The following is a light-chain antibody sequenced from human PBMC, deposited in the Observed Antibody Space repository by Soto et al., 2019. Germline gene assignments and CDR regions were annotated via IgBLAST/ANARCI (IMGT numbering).Light chain of an antibody. CDR2: DAS. CDR1: QSVSSD. CDR3: QQRSNWPPLT. V-gene: IGKV3-11*01. J-gene: IGKJ4*01. Sequence: IVLTQSQATLSVSHGERATFSCRAGQSVSSDLVWYQQKPGQAPRLLIYDASNRATGIPARFSGSGSGTDFTLTISSLEPEDFAVYYCQQRSNWPPLTFGGGTKVDIK.